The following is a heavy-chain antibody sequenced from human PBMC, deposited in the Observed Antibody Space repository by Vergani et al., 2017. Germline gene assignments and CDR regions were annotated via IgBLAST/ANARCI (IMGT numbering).Heavy chain of an antibody. CDR3: AKWSGSSSSAYYYYYYMDV. D-gene: IGHD6-6*01. Sequence: QVQLVESGGGIVQPGTSLRLSCVASGFTFSTYGLHWVRQAPGKGLEWVAVIWYDGSNKYYGDSVKGRFTISRDNSKDTLYLQMNSLRVEDTAVYYCAKWSGSSSSAYYYYYYMDVWGKGTTVTVSS. CDR2: IWYDGSNK. V-gene: IGHV3-33*06. J-gene: IGHJ6*03. CDR1: GFTFSTYG.